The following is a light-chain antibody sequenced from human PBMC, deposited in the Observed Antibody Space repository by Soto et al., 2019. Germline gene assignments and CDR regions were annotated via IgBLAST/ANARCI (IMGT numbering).Light chain of an antibody. CDR2: GAS. CDR3: QQPHSFPVT. J-gene: IGKJ5*01. CDR1: PGIDRW. Sequence: DIHMTQSPSSVSVSVGDTVTITCRASPGIDRWLAWYQQKPGKAPKNLIYGASSLQSGVPSRFSGSGFGTEFTLTISSLQPEDCATYYCQQPHSFPVTFGEGTRLEV. V-gene: IGKV1-12*01.